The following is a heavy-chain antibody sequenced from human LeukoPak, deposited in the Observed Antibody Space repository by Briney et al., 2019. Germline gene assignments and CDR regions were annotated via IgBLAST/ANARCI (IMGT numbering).Heavy chain of an antibody. CDR1: GFTFSSYA. CDR2: ISSNGGDT. Sequence: GGSLRLSCSASGFTFSSYAMHWVRQAPGKGLEHVSGISSNGGDTYYTDSVKGRFTIPRDNSKNTLYLQMSRLRAEDTAVYFCVKDDQWLVHDCWGQGTLVTVSS. CDR3: VKDDQWLVHDC. J-gene: IGHJ4*02. D-gene: IGHD6-19*01. V-gene: IGHV3-64D*06.